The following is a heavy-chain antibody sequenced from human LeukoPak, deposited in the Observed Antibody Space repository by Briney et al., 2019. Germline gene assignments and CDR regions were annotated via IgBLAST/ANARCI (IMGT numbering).Heavy chain of an antibody. CDR3: ARDQRMVAKGIYYYYYGMDV. V-gene: IGHV3-48*04. CDR2: ISSSSSTI. CDR1: GFTFSSYS. D-gene: IGHD5-12*01. J-gene: IGHJ6*02. Sequence: PGGSLRLSCAASGFTFSSYSMNWVRQAPGKGLEWVSYISSSSSTIYYADSVKGRFTISRDNAKNSLYLQMNSLRAEDTAVYYCARDQRMVAKGIYYYYYGMDVWGQGTTVTVSS.